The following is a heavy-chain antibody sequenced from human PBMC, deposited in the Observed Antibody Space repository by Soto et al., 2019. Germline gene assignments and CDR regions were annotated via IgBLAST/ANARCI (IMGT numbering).Heavy chain of an antibody. CDR1: GISVSRNY. V-gene: IGHV3-66*01. J-gene: IGHJ4*02. CDR3: AGGNNVEERD. Sequence: EVQLVESGGGLVQPGGSLRLSCAASGISVSRNYMSWVRQAPGKGLEWVSLIYSGGSTDYADSVKGRFSISRDNSKNTVYLQMNSLRVDDTAVYYCAGGNNVEERDCGQGTLVTVSS. D-gene: IGHD3-16*01. CDR2: IYSGGST.